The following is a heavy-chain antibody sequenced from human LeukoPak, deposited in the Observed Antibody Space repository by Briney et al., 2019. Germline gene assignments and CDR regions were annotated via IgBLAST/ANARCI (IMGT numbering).Heavy chain of an antibody. CDR3: ARALYGNYFDY. D-gene: IGHD3-10*01. CDR1: GFTFSSYW. CDR2: INSDGSST. Sequence: PGGSLRLSCAASGFTFSSYWMHWARQAPGKGLVWVSRINSDGSSTTYADSVKGRFTISRDNAKNTLYLQMNSLRAEDTAVYYCARALYGNYFDYWGQGTLVTVSS. V-gene: IGHV3-74*01. J-gene: IGHJ4*02.